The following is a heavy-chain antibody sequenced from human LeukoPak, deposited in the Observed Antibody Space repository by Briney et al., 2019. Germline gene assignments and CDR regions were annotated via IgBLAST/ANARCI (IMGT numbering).Heavy chain of an antibody. V-gene: IGHV1-69*05. CDR1: GGTFSSYA. Sequence: ASVKVSYKASGGTFSSYAISWVRQAPGQGLEWMGGIIPIYCTANYAQKLQGRVTITTEESTSTAYMELSRLRSEDTAVYYCAGGSGSYWGYYYYYMDVWGKGTTVTVSS. D-gene: IGHD3-10*01. CDR2: IIPIYCTA. CDR3: AGGSGSYWGYYYYYMDV. J-gene: IGHJ6*03.